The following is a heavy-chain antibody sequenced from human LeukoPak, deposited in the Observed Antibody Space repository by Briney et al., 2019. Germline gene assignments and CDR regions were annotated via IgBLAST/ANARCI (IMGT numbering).Heavy chain of an antibody. CDR2: IKQDGSEK. D-gene: IGHD3-10*01. CDR1: GFTFSSYW. V-gene: IGHV3-7*03. J-gene: IGHJ4*02. CDR3: ARTNPGSYGSGIDY. Sequence: PGGSLRLSCAASGFTFSSYWMNWVRQAPGKGLEWVANIKQDGSEKYYVDSVKGRFTISRDNAKNSLYLQMNSLRAEDTALYHCARTNPGSYGSGIDYWGQGTLVTVSS.